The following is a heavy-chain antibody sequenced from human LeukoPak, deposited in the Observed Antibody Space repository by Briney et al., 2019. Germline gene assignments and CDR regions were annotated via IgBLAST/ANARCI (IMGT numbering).Heavy chain of an antibody. CDR2: ITSSGRYI. Sequence: GGSLRLSCAASGFTFSSYSMNWVRQAPGKGLEWVSSITSSGRYIYYADSMKGRFTISRDNAKNSLYLQINSLRADDTAVYYCARDTALSDFDYWDRGTLVTVSS. J-gene: IGHJ4*02. CDR3: ARDTALSDFDY. CDR1: GFTFSSYS. V-gene: IGHV3-21*01.